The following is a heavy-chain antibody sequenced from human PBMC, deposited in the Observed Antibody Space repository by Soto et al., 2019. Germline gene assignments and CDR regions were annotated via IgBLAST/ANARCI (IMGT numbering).Heavy chain of an antibody. V-gene: IGHV1-69*13. CDR2: IIPIFGTA. CDR3: ARVVHPGRRFGELDY. D-gene: IGHD3-10*01. J-gene: IGHJ4*02. CDR1: GYTFTSYG. Sequence: SVKGSCKASGYTFTSYGISWVRQAPGQGLEWMGGIIPIFGTANYAQKFQGRVTITADESTSTAYMELSSLRSEDTAVYYCARVVHPGRRFGELDYWGQGTLVTVSS.